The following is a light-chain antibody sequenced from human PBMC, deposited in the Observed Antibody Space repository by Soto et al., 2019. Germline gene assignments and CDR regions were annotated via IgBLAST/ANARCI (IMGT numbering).Light chain of an antibody. CDR2: GAS. Sequence: DIQMTQSPSSLSASVGDRVTIGCRASRTISFYLNWYQQKPGKAPKLLIYGASSLQSGVPSRFSGCGSGTDFTLTISSLQPEDFATYYCQQSFSTPFTFGQGTKVEIK. J-gene: IGKJ2*01. CDR3: QQSFSTPFT. V-gene: IGKV1-39*01. CDR1: RTISFY.